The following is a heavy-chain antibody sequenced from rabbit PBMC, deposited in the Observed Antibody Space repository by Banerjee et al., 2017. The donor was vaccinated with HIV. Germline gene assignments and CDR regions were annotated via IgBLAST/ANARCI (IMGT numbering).Heavy chain of an antibody. CDR1: GFDFSNYG. J-gene: IGHJ4*01. D-gene: IGHD4-1*01. V-gene: IGHV1S39*01. CDR3: ARDGYSRGWGIILYYFNL. CDR2: IEPIFGNT. Sequence: QEQLVESGGGLVQPGGSLKLSCKASGFDFSNYGVSWVRQAPGKGLEWIGYIEPIFGNTYYANWVNGRFTISKTSSTTVTLQMTSLTAADTAAYFCARDGYSRGWGIILYYFNLWGPGTLVTVS.